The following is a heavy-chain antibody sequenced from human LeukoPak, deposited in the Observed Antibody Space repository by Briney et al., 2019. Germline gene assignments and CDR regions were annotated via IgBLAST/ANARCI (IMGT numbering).Heavy chain of an antibody. Sequence: SKTLSLTCTVSGGSISSGGYYWSWIRQHPGKGVEWIGYIYYSGSTYYNPSLKSRVTISVDTSKNQFSLKLSSVTAADTAVYYCARQGSGWLYYFDYWGQGTLVTVSS. CDR3: ARQGSGWLYYFDY. J-gene: IGHJ4*02. V-gene: IGHV4-31*03. D-gene: IGHD6-19*01. CDR1: GGSISSGGYY. CDR2: IYYSGST.